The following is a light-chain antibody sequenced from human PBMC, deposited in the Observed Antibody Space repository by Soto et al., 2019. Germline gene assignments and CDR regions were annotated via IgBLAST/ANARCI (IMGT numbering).Light chain of an antibody. V-gene: IGKV1-39*01. CDR3: QQSYSTPPGYT. CDR2: AAS. CDR1: QSISSY. J-gene: IGKJ2*01. Sequence: DIQMTQSPSSLSASVGDRVTITCRASQSISSYLNWYQQKPWKAPKLLIYAASSLQSGVPSRFSGSGSGTDFTLTISSLQPEDFATYYCQQSYSTPPGYTFCQGTKLEIK.